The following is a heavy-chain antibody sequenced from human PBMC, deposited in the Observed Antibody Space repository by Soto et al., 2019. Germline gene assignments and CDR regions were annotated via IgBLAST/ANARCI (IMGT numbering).Heavy chain of an antibody. D-gene: IGHD2-2*01. J-gene: IGHJ6*02. Sequence: SGGSLRLSCTASGFTFSNYGMHWVRLAPGKGLEWVAVVSYDGRNKYYGDSVKGRFTISRDNSKKTLYVQMNSLRVEDTAVYYCAKDSFCTSPSCFPSIYHYGMDVWGQGTTVTVSS. CDR1: GFTFSNYG. V-gene: IGHV3-30*18. CDR2: VSYDGRNK. CDR3: AKDSFCTSPSCFPSIYHYGMDV.